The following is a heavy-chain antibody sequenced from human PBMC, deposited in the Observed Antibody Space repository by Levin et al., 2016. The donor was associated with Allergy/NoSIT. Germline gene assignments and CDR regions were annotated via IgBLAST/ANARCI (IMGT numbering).Heavy chain of an antibody. D-gene: IGHD3/OR15-3a*01. CDR3: ARDANMISGVVTLSYFDY. CDR2: ISYDGNEK. Sequence: WIRQPPGKGLEWVAVISYDGNEKVYRDSVKGRFTISRDNSNNYLYLEMNSLSDGDAGLYYCARDANMISGVVTLSYFDYWGQGIPVTVSS. J-gene: IGHJ4*02. V-gene: IGHV3-30*04.